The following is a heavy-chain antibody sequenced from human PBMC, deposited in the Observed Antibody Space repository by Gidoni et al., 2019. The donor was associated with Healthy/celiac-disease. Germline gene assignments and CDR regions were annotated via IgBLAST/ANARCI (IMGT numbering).Heavy chain of an antibody. CDR3: AKQGDPGYSGPTFDY. Sequence: QVQLVESGGGVVQPGRSLRLSCAAAGFTFSSYGMLWVRQAPGKGLEWVAVISYDGSNKYYADSVKGRFTISRDKSKNTLYLQMNSLRAEDTAVYYCAKQGDPGYSGPTFDYWGQGTLVTVSS. CDR1: GFTFSSYG. V-gene: IGHV3-30*18. J-gene: IGHJ4*02. D-gene: IGHD1-26*01. CDR2: ISYDGSNK.